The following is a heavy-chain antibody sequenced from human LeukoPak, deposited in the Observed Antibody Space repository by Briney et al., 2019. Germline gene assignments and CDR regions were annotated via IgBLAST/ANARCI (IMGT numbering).Heavy chain of an antibody. CDR1: GFTFSSYA. J-gene: IGHJ4*02. D-gene: IGHD3-22*01. CDR2: ISASGGTT. V-gene: IGHV3-23*01. Sequence: PGGSLRLSCAASGFTFSSYAMSWVRQAPGKGLEWVSAISASGGTTYYADSVKGRFTISRDNSKHTLYLQMNSLRAEDTAVYYCTKDLSSGYPYYFDYWGGGTLVSVSS. CDR3: TKDLSSGYPYYFDY.